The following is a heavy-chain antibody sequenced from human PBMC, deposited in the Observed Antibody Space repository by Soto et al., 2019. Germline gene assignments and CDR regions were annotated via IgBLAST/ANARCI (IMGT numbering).Heavy chain of an antibody. CDR2: IYWDDDK. D-gene: IGHD4-17*01. J-gene: IGHJ4*02. CDR1: GFSLRTNGVG. CDR3: AHAGDYDLLTFDH. V-gene: IGHV2-5*02. Sequence: ESGPTLVNPTQTLTLTCTFSGFSLRTNGVGVGWIRQPPGKALVWLALIYWDDDKRYSPSLKDRLAISKDTSSNQVVLTITNMVPGDTATYFCAHAGDYDLLTFDHLGPGTLVTVSS.